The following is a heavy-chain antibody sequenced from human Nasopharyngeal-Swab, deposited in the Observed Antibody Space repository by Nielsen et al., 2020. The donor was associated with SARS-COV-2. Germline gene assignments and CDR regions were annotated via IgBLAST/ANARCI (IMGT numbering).Heavy chain of an antibody. V-gene: IGHV3-23*01. D-gene: IGHD5-12*01. CDR1: GFTFSSYA. J-gene: IGHJ3*01. Sequence: GESLKISCAASGFTFSSYAMSWVRQAPGKGLEWVSAISGSGGSTYYADSVKGRFTISRDNSKNTLYLQMNSLRAEDTAVYYCASTPVDIVATYVWGQGTMVTVSS. CDR3: ASTPVDIVATYV. CDR2: ISGSGGST.